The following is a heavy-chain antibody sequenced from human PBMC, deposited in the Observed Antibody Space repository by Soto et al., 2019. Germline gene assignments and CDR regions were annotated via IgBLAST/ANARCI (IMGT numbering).Heavy chain of an antibody. D-gene: IGHD2-15*01. CDR1: GFTFSSYV. CDR2: ISYDGSNK. J-gene: IGHJ6*02. CDR3: AREPLPYYYYYGMDV. Sequence: QVQLVESRGGVVQPGRSLRLSCAASGFTFSSYVMHWVRQAPGKGLEWVAVISYDGSNKYYADSVKGRFTISRDNSKNTLYLPMNSLRAEDTAVRYCAREPLPYYYYYGMDVWGQGTTVTVSS. V-gene: IGHV3-30-3*01.